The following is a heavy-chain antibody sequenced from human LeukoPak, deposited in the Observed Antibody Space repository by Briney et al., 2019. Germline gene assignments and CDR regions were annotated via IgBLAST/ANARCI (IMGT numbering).Heavy chain of an antibody. CDR1: GFTFSSYS. CDR3: ARGALYDSSGYYYEAPDY. J-gene: IGHJ4*02. V-gene: IGHV3-21*01. D-gene: IGHD3-22*01. CDR2: ISSSSSYI. Sequence: GGSLRLSCAASGFTFSSYSMNWVRQAPGKGLEWVSSISSSSSYIYYADSVKGRFTISRDNAKNSLYLQMNSLRAEDTAVYDCARGALYDSSGYYYEAPDYWGQGTLVTVSS.